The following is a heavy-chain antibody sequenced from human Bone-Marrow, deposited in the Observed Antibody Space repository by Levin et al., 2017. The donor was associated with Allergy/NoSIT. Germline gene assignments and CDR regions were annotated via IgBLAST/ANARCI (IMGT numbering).Heavy chain of an antibody. D-gene: IGHD5-18*01. J-gene: IGHJ4*02. Sequence: HGESLKISCKASGYSFTTYWIGWVRQMPGKGLEWMGIIYPGDSDTRYSPSFQGQVTISADKSISTAYLQWSSLKASDTAIYYCARLRDTAMAHFDYWGQGTLVTVSS. CDR2: IYPGDSDT. V-gene: IGHV5-51*01. CDR3: ARLRDTAMAHFDY. CDR1: GYSFTTYW.